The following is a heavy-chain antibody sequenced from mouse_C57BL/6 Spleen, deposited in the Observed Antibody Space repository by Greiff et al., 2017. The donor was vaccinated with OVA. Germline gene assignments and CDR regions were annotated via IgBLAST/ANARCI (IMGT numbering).Heavy chain of an antibody. CDR2: ISYDGSN. CDR1: GYSITSGYY. D-gene: IGHD1-1*01. V-gene: IGHV3-6*01. J-gene: IGHJ3*01. Sequence: ESGPGLVKPSQSLSLTCSVTGYSITSGYYWNWIRQFPGNKLEWMGYISYDGSNNYNPSLKNRISITRDTSKNQFFLKLNSVTTEDTATYYCARAGDYGTLFAYWGQGTLVTVSA. CDR3: ARAGDYGTLFAY.